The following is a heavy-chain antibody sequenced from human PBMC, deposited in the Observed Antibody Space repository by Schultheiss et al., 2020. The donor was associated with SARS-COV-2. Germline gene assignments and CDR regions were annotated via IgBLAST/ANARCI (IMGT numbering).Heavy chain of an antibody. CDR2: IYYSGST. J-gene: IGHJ6*02. Sequence: SETLSLTCTVSGGSISSGDYYWSWIRQPPGKGLEWIGYIYYSGSTNYNPSLKSRVTISVDTSKNQFSLKLSSVTAADTAVYYCARGIVVVPAAMGDYYYGMDVWGQGTTVTVSS. D-gene: IGHD2-2*01. CDR3: ARGIVVVPAAMGDYYYGMDV. CDR1: GGSISSGDYY. V-gene: IGHV4-61*08.